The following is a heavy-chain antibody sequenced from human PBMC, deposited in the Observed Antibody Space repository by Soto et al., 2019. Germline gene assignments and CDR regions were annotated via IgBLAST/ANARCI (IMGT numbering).Heavy chain of an antibody. CDR3: AKDQLTTTVTTVGY. J-gene: IGHJ4*02. D-gene: IGHD4-17*01. V-gene: IGHV3-30*18. CDR1: GFTFSNYG. Sequence: QVQLVESGGGVVQPGRSLRLSCAASGFTFSNYGMHWVRQDPGKGLEWVAVISYHGSDTYYADSVKGRFTISRDNSKNTLYLQMDSLRAEDTAVYYCAKDQLTTTVTTVGYWGQGTLVTVSS. CDR2: ISYHGSDT.